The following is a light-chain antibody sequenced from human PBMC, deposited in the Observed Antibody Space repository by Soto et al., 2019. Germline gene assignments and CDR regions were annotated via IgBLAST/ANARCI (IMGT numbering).Light chain of an antibody. J-gene: IGKJ4*01. CDR1: QSVNHN. CDR2: GAS. CDR3: QHDYNLLT. V-gene: IGKV3-15*01. Sequence: DKVTTQSPDTLSASTGERVPLSRRASQSVNHNLAWYQQKPGQAPRLLIYGASTRATGISARFSGSGSGTEFTLTISSLEPEDFAVYYCQHDYNLLTFAGGTKVDIK.